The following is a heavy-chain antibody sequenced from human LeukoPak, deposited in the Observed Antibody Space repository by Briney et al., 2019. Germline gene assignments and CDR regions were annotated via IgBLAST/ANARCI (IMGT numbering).Heavy chain of an antibody. V-gene: IGHV4-31*03. D-gene: IGHD6-19*01. J-gene: IGHJ4*02. CDR2: IYYSGST. CDR3: ARHSSAWYGPLFDQ. CDR1: GGSINSGGYY. Sequence: PSQTLSLTCTVSGGSINSGGYYWSWIRQHPGKGLEWIGYIYYSGSTNYNPSLESRVTISVDTSNNQFSLKLSSLTAADTAVYYCARHSSAWYGPLFDQWGQGTLATVSS.